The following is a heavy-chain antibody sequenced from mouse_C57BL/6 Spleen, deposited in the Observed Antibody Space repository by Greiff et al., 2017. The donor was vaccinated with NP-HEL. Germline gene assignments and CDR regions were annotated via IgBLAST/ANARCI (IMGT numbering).Heavy chain of an antibody. Sequence: VQLQQSGAELVMPGASVKLSCKASGYTFTSYWMHWVKQRPGQGLEWIGEIDPSDSYTNYNQKFKGKSTLTVDKSSSTAYMQLSSLTSEDSAVYYCAREGLRPLYYFDYWGQGTTLTVSS. CDR3: AREGLRPLYYFDY. CDR1: GYTFTSYW. V-gene: IGHV1-69*01. CDR2: IDPSDSYT. J-gene: IGHJ2*01. D-gene: IGHD2-4*01.